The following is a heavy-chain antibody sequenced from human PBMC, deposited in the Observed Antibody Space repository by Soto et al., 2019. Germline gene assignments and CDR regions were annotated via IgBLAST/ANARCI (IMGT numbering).Heavy chain of an antibody. D-gene: IGHD6-13*01. CDR1: GYSFTSYW. CDR2: IDPSDSYT. CDR3: AGGRIAAAGTLVFYYHYGMDV. V-gene: IGHV5-10-1*01. Sequence: GESLKISCKGSGYSFTSYWISWVRQMPGKGLEWMGRIDPSDSYTNYSPSFQGHVTISADKSISTAYLQWSSLKASDTAMYYCAGGRIAAAGTLVFYYHYGMDVWGQGTTVTVS. J-gene: IGHJ6*02.